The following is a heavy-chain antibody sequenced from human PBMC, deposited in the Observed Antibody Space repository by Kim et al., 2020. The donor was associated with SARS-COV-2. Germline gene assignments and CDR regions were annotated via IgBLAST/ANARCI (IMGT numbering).Heavy chain of an antibody. CDR1: GFTFSSYA. V-gene: IGHV3-30*04. D-gene: IGHD1-20*01. J-gene: IGHJ4*02. CDR2: ISYDGSNK. CDR3: ARGYGEYYFDY. Sequence: GGSLRLSCAASGFTFSSYAMHWVRQAPGKGLEWVAVISYDGSNKYYADSVKGRFTISRDNSKNTLYLQMNSLRAEDTAVYYCARGYGEYYFDYWGQGTLV.